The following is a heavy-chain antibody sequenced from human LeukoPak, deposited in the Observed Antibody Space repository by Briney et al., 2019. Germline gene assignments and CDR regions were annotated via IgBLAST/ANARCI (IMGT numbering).Heavy chain of an antibody. CDR3: ARYDSSGYDTSWAFDI. Sequence: SETLSLTCAVYGGSFSGYYWSWIRQPPGKGLEWIGEINRSGSTNYNPSLKSRVTISVDTSNNQFSLKLSSETAADTAVYYCARYDSSGYDTSWAFDIWGQGTMVTVSS. CDR2: INRSGST. V-gene: IGHV4-34*01. D-gene: IGHD3-22*01. J-gene: IGHJ3*02. CDR1: GGSFSGYY.